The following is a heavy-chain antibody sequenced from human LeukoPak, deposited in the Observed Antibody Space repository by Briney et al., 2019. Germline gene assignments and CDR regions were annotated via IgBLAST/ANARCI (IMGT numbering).Heavy chain of an antibody. V-gene: IGHV1-8*03. CDR2: MNPNSGNT. CDR1: GYTFTSYD. D-gene: IGHD5-18*01. J-gene: IGHJ6*03. Sequence: ASVKVSCKASGYTFTSYDINWVRQATGQGLEWMGWMNPNSGNTGYAQKFQGRVTITRSTSISTAYMELSSLRSEDTAVYYCARNSYQYYYYYYMDVWGKGTTVTVSS. CDR3: ARNSYQYYYYYYMDV.